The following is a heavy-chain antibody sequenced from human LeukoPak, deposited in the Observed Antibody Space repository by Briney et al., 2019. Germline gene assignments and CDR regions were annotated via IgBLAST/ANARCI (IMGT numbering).Heavy chain of an antibody. CDR1: GYTFTSYG. Sequence: ASVKVSCKASGYTFTSYGISWVRQAPGQGLGWMGWISAYNGNTNYAQKLQGRVTMTTDTSTSTAYMELRSLRSDDTAVYYCASTYYYDSSGYQPLDYWGQGTLVTVSS. J-gene: IGHJ4*02. CDR2: ISAYNGNT. D-gene: IGHD3-22*01. V-gene: IGHV1-18*01. CDR3: ASTYYYDSSGYQPLDY.